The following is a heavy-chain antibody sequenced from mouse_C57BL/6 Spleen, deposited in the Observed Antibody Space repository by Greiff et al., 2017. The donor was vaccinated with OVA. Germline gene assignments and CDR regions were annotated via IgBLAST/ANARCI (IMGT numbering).Heavy chain of an antibody. D-gene: IGHD2-2*01. J-gene: IGHJ4*01. CDR3: ASSIYYGYDEYAMDY. Sequence: EVMLVESGGGLVKPGGSLKLSCAASGFTFSSYAMSWVRQTPAKRLEWVATISDGGSYTYYPDNVKGRFSISRDNAKNNLYLQMSHLKSEDTAMYYCASSIYYGYDEYAMDYWGQGTSVTVSS. V-gene: IGHV5-4*03. CDR1: GFTFSSYA. CDR2: ISDGGSYT.